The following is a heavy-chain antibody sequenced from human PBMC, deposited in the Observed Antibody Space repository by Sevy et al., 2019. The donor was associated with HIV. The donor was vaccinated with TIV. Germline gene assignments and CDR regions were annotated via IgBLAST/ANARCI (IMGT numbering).Heavy chain of an antibody. D-gene: IGHD3-3*01. CDR1: GGSISSYY. CDR2: IYYSGST. V-gene: IGHV4-59*01. Sequence: SETLSLTCTVSGGSISSYYWSWIRQPPGKGLEWIGYIYYSGSTNYNPPLKSRVTISVDTSKNQFSLKLSSVTAADTAVYYCARGSYDFWSGYCDYFDYWGQGTLVTVSS. CDR3: ARGSYDFWSGYCDYFDY. J-gene: IGHJ4*02.